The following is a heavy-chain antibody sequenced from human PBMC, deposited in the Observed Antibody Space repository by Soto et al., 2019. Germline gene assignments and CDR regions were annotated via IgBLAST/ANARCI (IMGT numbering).Heavy chain of an antibody. CDR1: GYTFTGYY. Sequence: ASVKVSCKASGYTFTGYYMHWVRQAPGQGLEWMGWINPNSGGTNYAQKFQGWVTMTRDTSISTAYMELSRLRSDDTAVYYCARGIFCSGGSCPGAYYYYGMDVWGQGTTVTVSS. D-gene: IGHD2-15*01. J-gene: IGHJ6*02. CDR2: INPNSGGT. CDR3: ARGIFCSGGSCPGAYYYYGMDV. V-gene: IGHV1-2*04.